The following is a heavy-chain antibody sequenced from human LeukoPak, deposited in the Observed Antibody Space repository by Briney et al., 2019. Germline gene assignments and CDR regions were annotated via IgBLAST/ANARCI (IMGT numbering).Heavy chain of an antibody. CDR3: ARLKIPPRGYDIDY. Sequence: KPSETLSLTCTVSGGSISSYHWSWIRQPAGKGLEWIGSIYTSGSTNYNPSLKSRVTMSVDTSKNQFSLKLSSVTAADTAVYYCARLKIPPRGYDIDYWGQGTLVTVSS. D-gene: IGHD3-9*01. CDR2: IYTSGST. CDR1: GGSISSYH. J-gene: IGHJ4*02. V-gene: IGHV4-4*07.